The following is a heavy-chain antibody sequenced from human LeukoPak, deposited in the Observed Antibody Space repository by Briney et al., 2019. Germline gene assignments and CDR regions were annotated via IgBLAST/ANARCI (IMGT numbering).Heavy chain of an antibody. V-gene: IGHV3-11*04. CDR3: VGGYYDRSGWVGAFDI. CDR2: ISSSGSTI. D-gene: IGHD3-22*01. J-gene: IGHJ4*02. CDR1: GFTFSDYY. Sequence: GGSLRLSCAASGFTFSDYYMSWIRQAPGKGLEWVSYISSSGSTIYYADSVKGRFTIPRDNAKNSLYLQMNSLRAEDTAVYYCVGGYYDRSGWVGAFDIWGQGTLVTVSS.